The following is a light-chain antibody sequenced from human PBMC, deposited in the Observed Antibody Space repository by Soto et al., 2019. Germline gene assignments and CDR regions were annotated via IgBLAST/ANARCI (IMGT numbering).Light chain of an antibody. Sequence: IQLTQSPSSLSASVGDRVTITCRASQSISSWLAWYQQKPGKAPKLLIYDASSLESGVPSRFSGSGSGTDFTLTIRSLQPDDFATYYCQQYNSYSPWTFGQGTTVDIK. CDR1: QSISSW. CDR3: QQYNSYSPWT. CDR2: DAS. J-gene: IGKJ1*01. V-gene: IGKV1-5*01.